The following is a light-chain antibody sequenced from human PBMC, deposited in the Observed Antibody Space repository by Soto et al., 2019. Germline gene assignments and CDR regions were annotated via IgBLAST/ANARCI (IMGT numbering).Light chain of an antibody. CDR3: QRSGSSPQT. J-gene: IGKJ1*01. CDR1: QSVSSSY. Sequence: EIVLTQSPGTLSLSPGERATLSCRASQSVSSSYLAWYQQKPGQAPRLLIYGASSRATGIPDRFSGSGSGTDFTLTISRLEPEDFAVYYCQRSGSSPQTFGRRTKVEIK. CDR2: GAS. V-gene: IGKV3-20*01.